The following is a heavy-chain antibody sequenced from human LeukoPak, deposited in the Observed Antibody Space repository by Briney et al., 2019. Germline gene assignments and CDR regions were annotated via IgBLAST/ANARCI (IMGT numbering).Heavy chain of an antibody. CDR3: ARDRATEHAFDI. J-gene: IGHJ3*02. D-gene: IGHD3-10*01. Sequence: GGSLRLSCAASGFTFSSYAMHWVRQAPGKGLEWVAVISYDGSNKYYGDSVKGRFTISRDNSKNTLYLQMNSLRAEDTAVYYCARDRATEHAFDIWGQGTMVTVSS. CDR2: ISYDGSNK. CDR1: GFTFSSYA. V-gene: IGHV3-30-3*01.